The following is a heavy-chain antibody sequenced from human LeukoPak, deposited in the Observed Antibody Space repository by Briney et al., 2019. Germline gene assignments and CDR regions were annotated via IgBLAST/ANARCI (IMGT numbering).Heavy chain of an antibody. CDR3: VGFGEQFDY. D-gene: IGHD3-10*01. J-gene: IGHJ4*02. V-gene: IGHV3-7*03. Sequence: GGSLRLSCAASGFTFSSYWMSWVRQAPGKGLGWVANIKQDGSEKYYVDSVKGRFTISRDNAKNSLYLQMNSLRAEDTAVYYCVGFGEQFDYWGQGTLVTVSS. CDR1: GFTFSSYW. CDR2: IKQDGSEK.